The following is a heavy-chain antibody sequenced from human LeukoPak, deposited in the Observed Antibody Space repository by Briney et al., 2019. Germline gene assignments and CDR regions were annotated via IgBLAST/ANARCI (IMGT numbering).Heavy chain of an antibody. V-gene: IGHV3-48*03. Sequence: GGSLRLSCAASGFSFSINAMTWVRQAPGKGLEWVSSISRGGSPIFYADSVRGRFTTSRDNAKKSLFLQMTSLRAEDTAVYYCTRVSWRGEIFWGQGTLVSVSS. J-gene: IGHJ4*02. CDR2: ISRGGSPI. D-gene: IGHD3-3*01. CDR1: GFSFSINA. CDR3: TRVSWRGEIF.